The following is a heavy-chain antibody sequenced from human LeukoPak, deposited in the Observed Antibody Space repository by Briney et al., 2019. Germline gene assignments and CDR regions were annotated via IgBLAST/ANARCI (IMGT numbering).Heavy chain of an antibody. V-gene: IGHV3-23*01. Sequence: GGSLRLSCAASGFTFSSYAMSWVRQAPGKGLEWVSAISGSGGSTYYADSVKGRFIISRDNSKNTLYLQMNSLRAEDTAVYYCAKAGLRYFDWLPHAFDIWGQGTMVTVSS. CDR3: AKAGLRYFDWLPHAFDI. J-gene: IGHJ3*02. CDR1: GFTFSSYA. CDR2: ISGSGGST. D-gene: IGHD3-9*01.